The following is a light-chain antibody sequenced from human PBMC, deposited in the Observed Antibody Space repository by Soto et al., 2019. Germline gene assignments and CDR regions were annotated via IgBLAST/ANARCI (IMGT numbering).Light chain of an antibody. J-gene: IGKJ1*01. Sequence: DIQMTQSPSSLSASIGDRVTISCRASQGISNDLAWYQQKPGKVPYLLIYAASTSHSGVPSRFRGSGSGTDFTLTISSPQPEDVATYYCQNNNSAPRTFGQGTKVDIK. CDR2: AAS. CDR1: QGISND. CDR3: QNNNSAPRT. V-gene: IGKV1-27*01.